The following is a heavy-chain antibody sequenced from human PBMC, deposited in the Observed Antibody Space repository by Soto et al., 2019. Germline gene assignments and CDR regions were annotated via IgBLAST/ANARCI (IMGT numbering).Heavy chain of an antibody. J-gene: IGHJ6*02. Sequence: GASVKVSCKASGYTFTSYAMHWVRQAPGQRLEWMGWINAGNGNTKYSQKFQGRVTITRDTSASTAYMELSSLRSEDTAVYYCAILYSSSYYYSYGMHVWGQGPTVTVSS. V-gene: IGHV1-3*01. CDR2: INAGNGNT. CDR3: AILYSSSYYYSYGMHV. CDR1: GYTFTSYA. D-gene: IGHD6-6*01.